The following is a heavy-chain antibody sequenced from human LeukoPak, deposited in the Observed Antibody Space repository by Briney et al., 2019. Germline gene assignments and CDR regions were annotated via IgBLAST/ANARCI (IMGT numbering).Heavy chain of an antibody. CDR1: GFTFSSYE. CDR3: ARDSRRRDGDKDFDY. Sequence: GGSLRLSCAASGFTFSSYEMNWVRQAPGKGLEWVSYISSSGSTIYYADSVKGRFTISRDNAKNSLYLQMNSLRAEDTAVYYCARDSRRRDGDKDFDYWGQGTRVTVSS. V-gene: IGHV3-48*03. J-gene: IGHJ4*02. D-gene: IGHD5-24*01. CDR2: ISSSGSTI.